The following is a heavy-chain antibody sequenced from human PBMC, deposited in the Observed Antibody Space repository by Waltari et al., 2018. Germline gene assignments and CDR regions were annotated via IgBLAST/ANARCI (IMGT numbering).Heavy chain of an antibody. Sequence: QVQLVESGGGVVQPGRSLRLSCAASGFTFSSYGMHWVRQAPGKGLEWVAVISYDGSNKYYADSVKGRFTISRDNSKNTLCLQMNSLRAEDTAVYYCAKGPHDIVLMRGWFDPWGQGTLVTVSS. CDR1: GFTFSSYG. V-gene: IGHV3-30*18. J-gene: IGHJ5*02. D-gene: IGHD2-8*01. CDR2: ISYDGSNK. CDR3: AKGPHDIVLMRGWFDP.